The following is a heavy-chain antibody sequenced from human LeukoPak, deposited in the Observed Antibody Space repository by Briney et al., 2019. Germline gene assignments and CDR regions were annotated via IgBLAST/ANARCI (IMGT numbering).Heavy chain of an antibody. CDR3: AREDYYASGTYYKGWFDP. V-gene: IGHV4-30-4*08. CDR1: GGSISSGSYY. CDR2: IYHSGTT. Sequence: SETLSLTCTVSGGSISSGSYYWVWIRQSPGKGLEWIGYIYHSGTTYYNPSLKSRVTISVDTSKNQFSLKLSSVTAADTAVYYCAREDYYASGTYYKGWFDPWGQGTLVTVSS. D-gene: IGHD3-10*01. J-gene: IGHJ5*02.